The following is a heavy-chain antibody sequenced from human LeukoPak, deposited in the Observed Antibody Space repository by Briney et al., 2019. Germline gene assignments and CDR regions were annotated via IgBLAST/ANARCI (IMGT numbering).Heavy chain of an antibody. D-gene: IGHD3-16*02. J-gene: IGHJ4*01. CDR3: ARENPSVWGSYRSNGLDY. CDR1: GFIFSSDE. CDR2: ISSIGSTI. Sequence: GGSLRLSCAVSGFIFSSDEMNWVRQAPGRGREWVSYISSIGSTIYYADPVKGRFTISRDNAKNSLYLQMNSLRADSTDVYYCARENPSVWGSYRSNGLDYRGQGTLVTLSS. V-gene: IGHV3-48*03.